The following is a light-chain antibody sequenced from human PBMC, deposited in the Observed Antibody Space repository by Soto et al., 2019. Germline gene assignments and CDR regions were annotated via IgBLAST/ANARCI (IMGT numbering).Light chain of an antibody. V-gene: IGKV3-15*01. CDR1: QSVSSN. J-gene: IGKJ2*01. Sequence: EIVMTQSPATLSVSPGERATLSCRASQSVSSNLAWYQQKAGQAPRLLIYDASTRATGIPGRFSGSGSGTEFTLTISSLQSEDFAVYYCQQYNNWLRTFGQGTKVDIK. CDR3: QQYNNWLRT. CDR2: DAS.